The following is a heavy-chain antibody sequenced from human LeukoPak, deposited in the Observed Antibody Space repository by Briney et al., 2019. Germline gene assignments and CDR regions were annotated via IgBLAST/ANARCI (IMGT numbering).Heavy chain of an antibody. Sequence: AAVTVSCKASGYTFTSYGISWVRQAPGQGLEWMGWISAYNGNTNSAQKVQGRVTLTTDTSTSTAYLELKSPRSDGAALYYCARQVDSSLALPDYWGQGTLVTVSS. J-gene: IGHJ4*02. V-gene: IGHV1-18*01. CDR1: GYTFTSYG. CDR3: ARQVDSSLALPDY. CDR2: ISAYNGNT. D-gene: IGHD5-18*01.